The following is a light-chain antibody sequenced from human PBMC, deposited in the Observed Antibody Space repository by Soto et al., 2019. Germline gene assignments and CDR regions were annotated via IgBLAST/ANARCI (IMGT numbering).Light chain of an antibody. J-gene: IGLJ1*01. V-gene: IGLV2-18*02. CDR2: EVS. CDR1: SSDVGSYNR. Sequence: QSVLTQPPSVSGPPGQSVTISCTGTSSDVGSYNRVSWYQQPPGTAPKVMIYEVSNRPAGVPDRFAGSKSGNTASLTISGLQPEDEADYYCYSSTSSNPYVFGTGTKVTVL. CDR3: YSSTSSNPYV.